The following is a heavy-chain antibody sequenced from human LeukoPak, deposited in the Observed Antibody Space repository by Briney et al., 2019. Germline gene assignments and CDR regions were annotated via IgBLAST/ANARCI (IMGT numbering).Heavy chain of an antibody. CDR1: GFTFSSYA. J-gene: IGHJ3*02. V-gene: IGHV3-23*01. CDR2: ISGNGGST. CDR3: AKSITMIVVVSAFDI. D-gene: IGHD3-22*01. Sequence: GGSLRLSCAASGFTFSSYAMSWVRQAPGKGLEWVSAISGNGGSTYYADSVKGRFTISRDNSKNTLYLQMNSMRAEDTAVYYCAKSITMIVVVSAFDIWGQGTMVTVSS.